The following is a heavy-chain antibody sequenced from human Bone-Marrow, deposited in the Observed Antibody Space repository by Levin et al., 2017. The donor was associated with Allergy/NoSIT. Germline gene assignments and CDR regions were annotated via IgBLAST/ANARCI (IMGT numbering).Heavy chain of an antibody. Sequence: VASVKVSCKASGYTFTGYYMHWVRQAPGQGLEWMGWINPNSGGTNYAQKFQGRVTMTRDTSISTAYMELSRLRSDDTAVYYCARDWGVGEDYSYYYYGMDVWGQGTTVTVSS. CDR2: INPNSGGT. CDR3: ARDWGVGEDYSYYYYGMDV. D-gene: IGHD4-11*01. V-gene: IGHV1-2*02. CDR1: GYTFTGYY. J-gene: IGHJ6*02.